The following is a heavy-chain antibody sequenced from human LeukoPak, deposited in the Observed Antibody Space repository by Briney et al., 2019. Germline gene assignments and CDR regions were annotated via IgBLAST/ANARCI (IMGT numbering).Heavy chain of an antibody. CDR3: VRLVRGYSFIDY. CDR1: GFTFDTYA. D-gene: IGHD5-18*01. Sequence: GGSLRLSCVASGFTFDTYAMSWVRQAPGKGLEWVATVSGSGGATYYADSVKGRFTVSRDNAKNSLYLQMNSLRAEDTAVYYCVRLVRGYSFIDYWGQGTLVTVSS. CDR2: VSGSGGAT. V-gene: IGHV3-23*01. J-gene: IGHJ4*02.